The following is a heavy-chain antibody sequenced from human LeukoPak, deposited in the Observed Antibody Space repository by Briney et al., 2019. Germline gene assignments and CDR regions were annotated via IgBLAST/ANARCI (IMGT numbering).Heavy chain of an antibody. J-gene: IGHJ4*02. V-gene: IGHV3-30*02. Sequence: GGSLRLSCAASGFTFSSYGMHWVRQAPGKGLEWVAFIQFDVTTKSYADSVKGRFTIPRDNSKNTLYLQMNSLGAEDTALYYCARDFGSGTYSLDYWGQGTLVTVSS. D-gene: IGHD3-10*01. CDR1: GFTFSSYG. CDR2: IQFDVTTK. CDR3: ARDFGSGTYSLDY.